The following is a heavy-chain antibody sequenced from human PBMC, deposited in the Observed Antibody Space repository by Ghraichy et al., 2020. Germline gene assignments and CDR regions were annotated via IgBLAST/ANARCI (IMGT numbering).Heavy chain of an antibody. CDR3: ARVEHYDFWSGRRGTNWFDP. J-gene: IGHJ5*02. CDR2: INHSGST. D-gene: IGHD3-3*01. CDR1: GGSFSGYY. V-gene: IGHV4-34*01. Sequence: SETLSLTCAVYGGSFSGYYWSWIRQPPGKGLEWIGEINHSGSTNYNPSLKSRVTISVDTSKNQFSLKLSSVTATDTAVYYCARVEHYDFWSGRRGTNWFDPWGQGTLVTVSS.